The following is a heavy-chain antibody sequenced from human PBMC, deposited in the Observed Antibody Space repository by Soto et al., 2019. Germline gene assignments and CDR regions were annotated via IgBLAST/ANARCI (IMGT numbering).Heavy chain of an antibody. J-gene: IGHJ5*02. CDR2: INPGPNSA. CDR3: ATWGRGVLIQNWFDP. Sequence: ASVKVSCKASNDSLSSHFIHWVRQAPGEGLEWMGIINPGPNSASYSKEFQGRLTLTSDMPSRTVYMQLSNLRSDDTGVYYCATWGRGVLIQNWFDPWGQGTLVTVSS. V-gene: IGHV1-46*01. CDR1: NDSLSSHF. D-gene: IGHD3-10*01.